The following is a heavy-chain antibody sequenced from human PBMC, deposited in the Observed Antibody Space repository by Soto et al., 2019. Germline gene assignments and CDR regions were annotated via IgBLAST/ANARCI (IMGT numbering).Heavy chain of an antibody. V-gene: IGHV4-39*01. CDR1: GGATGSNSYY. Sequence: SETLSLTCAVSGGATGSNSYYWGWIRQPPGKGLEWIGSIYYGETSYYNPSLKSRVTISVDTSKNEFSLRLSSVTAADTAVYYCARLNGYCISTNCHGYYGMDVWAKGPRSPSP. J-gene: IGHJ6*02. CDR3: ARLNGYCISTNCHGYYGMDV. D-gene: IGHD2-2*03. CDR2: IYYGETS.